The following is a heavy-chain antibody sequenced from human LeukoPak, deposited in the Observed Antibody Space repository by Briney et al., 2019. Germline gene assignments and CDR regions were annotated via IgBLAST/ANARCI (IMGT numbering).Heavy chain of an antibody. CDR3: ARERYCSSTSCYAGYYFDY. D-gene: IGHD2-2*01. CDR2: IYSGGST. CDR1: GFTVSSNY. Sequence: GGSLRLSCAASGFTVSSNYMSWVRQAPGKGLEWVSVIYSGGSTYYADSVKGRFTISRDNSKNTLYLQTNSLRAEDTAVYYCARERYCSSTSCYAGYYFDYWGQGTLVTVSS. V-gene: IGHV3-53*01. J-gene: IGHJ4*02.